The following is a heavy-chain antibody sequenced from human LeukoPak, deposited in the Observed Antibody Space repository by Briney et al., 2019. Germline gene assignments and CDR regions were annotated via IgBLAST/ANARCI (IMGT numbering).Heavy chain of an antibody. Sequence: PGGSLRLSCAASGFTFSSYAMHWVRQAPGKGLEGVAVISYDGSNKYYADSVKGRFTISRDNSKNTLYLQMNSLRAEDTAVYYCARDVRNYDSSGYYLPEYYFDYWGQGTLVTVSS. V-gene: IGHV3-30*04. J-gene: IGHJ4*02. CDR3: ARDVRNYDSSGYYLPEYYFDY. D-gene: IGHD3-22*01. CDR1: GFTFSSYA. CDR2: ISYDGSNK.